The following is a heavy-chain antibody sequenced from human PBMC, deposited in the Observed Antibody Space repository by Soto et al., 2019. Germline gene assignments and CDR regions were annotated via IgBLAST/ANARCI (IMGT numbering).Heavy chain of an antibody. CDR1: GGSFSSYT. D-gene: IGHD6-13*01. CDR2: IIPILGIA. V-gene: IGHV1-69*04. Sequence: SVTVSXKGSGGSFSSYTSSWGRQATGQGLEWMGRIIPILGIANYAQKFQGRVTITADKSTSTAYMELSSLRSEDTAVYYCARDGYSAGYYYYMDVWGKGTTVTVSS. J-gene: IGHJ6*03. CDR3: ARDGYSAGYYYYMDV.